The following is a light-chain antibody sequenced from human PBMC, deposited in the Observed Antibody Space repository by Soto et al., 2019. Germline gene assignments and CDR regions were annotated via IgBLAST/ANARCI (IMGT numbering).Light chain of an antibody. CDR3: QQYNSYSRA. CDR2: DAS. Sequence: DIQMTQSPSTLSASVGDRVTITCRASQSISSWLAWYQQKPGKAPKLLIYDASSLESGFPSRFSGSGSGTEFNIPISSLQPDDFATYYCQQYNSYSRAFGQGTKVEIK. J-gene: IGKJ1*01. CDR1: QSISSW. V-gene: IGKV1-5*01.